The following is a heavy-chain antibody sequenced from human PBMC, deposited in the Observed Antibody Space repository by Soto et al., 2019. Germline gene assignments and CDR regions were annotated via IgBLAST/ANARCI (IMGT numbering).Heavy chain of an antibody. CDR3: ASLVVRTGIDYFNY. D-gene: IGHD3-22*01. CDR1: GLTVNNNY. Sequence: EVQLVESGGGLVQPGDSLRLSCAVSGLTVNNNYMTWVRQAPGKGPEWVAVIYNDGRTFYTLSLEGRFFISRDNSKNALFLQMNNLSAEDTALYYCASLVVRTGIDYFNYWGQGTLVTVSS. CDR2: IYNDGRT. V-gene: IGHV3-66*01. J-gene: IGHJ4*02.